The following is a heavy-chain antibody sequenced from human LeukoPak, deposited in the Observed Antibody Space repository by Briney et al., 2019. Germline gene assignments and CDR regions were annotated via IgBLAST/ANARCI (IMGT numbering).Heavy chain of an antibody. CDR2: IGAAGAHT. J-gene: IGHJ3*02. CDR3: ARELGGTKTGGFDI. D-gene: IGHD1-14*01. Sequence: GGPLRLSCAASGFRFSYHDMHWVRQAPGKGLEFVSSIGAAGAHTFYADSVKGRFTISRGNFQSTMYLQMDGLRPEDSAVYYCARELGGTKTGGFDIWGQGTVVTVSS. V-gene: IGHV3-64*02. CDR1: GFRFSYHD.